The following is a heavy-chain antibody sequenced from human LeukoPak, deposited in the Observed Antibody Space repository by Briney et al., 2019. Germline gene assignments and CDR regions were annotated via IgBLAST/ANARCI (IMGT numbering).Heavy chain of an antibody. Sequence: SVKVSCKASGGTFSSYAISWVRQAPGQGLEWMGRIIPIRGIANYAQKFQGRVTITADKSTSTAYMELSSRRSEDTAVYYCARVGSSGDYYYYLMVVWGEGTTVTVSS. CDR3: ARVGSSGDYYYYLMVV. D-gene: IGHD6-19*01. J-gene: IGHJ6*04. CDR2: IIPIRGIA. V-gene: IGHV1-69*04. CDR1: GGTFSSYA.